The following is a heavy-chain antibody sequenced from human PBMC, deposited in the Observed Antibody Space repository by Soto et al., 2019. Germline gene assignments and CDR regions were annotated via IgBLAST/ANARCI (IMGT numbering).Heavy chain of an antibody. J-gene: IGHJ5*02. V-gene: IGHV4-38-2*01. CDR3: ARLVPGSGIAAANWFDP. D-gene: IGHD6-13*01. Sequence: SETLSLTCAVSGYSLTSGYYWGWIRQPPGKGLEWIGSIYHSGSTYYNPSLKSRVTISVDTSKNQFSLKLSSVTAADTAVYYCARLVPGSGIAAANWFDPWGQATLVTVS. CDR1: GYSLTSGYY. CDR2: IYHSGST.